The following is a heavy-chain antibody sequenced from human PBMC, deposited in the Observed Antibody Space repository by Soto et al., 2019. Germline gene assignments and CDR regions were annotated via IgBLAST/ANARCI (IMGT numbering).Heavy chain of an antibody. CDR2: ISYDGSNK. D-gene: IGHD5-18*01. CDR1: GFTFSSYA. J-gene: IGHJ6*02. CDR3: ARVGGYSYAYYYYYGMDV. V-gene: IGHV3-30-3*01. Sequence: GGSLRLSCAASGFTFSSYAMHWVRQAPGKGLEWVAVISYDGSNKYYADSVKGRFTISRDNSKNTLYLQMNSLRAEDTAVYYCARVGGYSYAYYYYYGMDVWGQGTTVTVSS.